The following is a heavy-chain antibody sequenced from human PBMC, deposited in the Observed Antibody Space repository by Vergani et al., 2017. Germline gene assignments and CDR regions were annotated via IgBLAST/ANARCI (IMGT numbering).Heavy chain of an antibody. J-gene: IGHJ5*01. D-gene: IGHD1-1*01. CDR2: IWYDGSNK. Sequence: VDLVESGGGFVRPGGSRRLSCAASGFTFSSHGMHWVRQAPGKGLEWVAVIWYDGSNKYYGDSVKGRFTISRDNSKNTLYLQMNSLRVEDTAVYYCARWGNEKRLDSWGQETLVTVSS. CDR1: GFTFSSHG. CDR3: ARWGNEKRLDS. V-gene: IGHV3-33*08.